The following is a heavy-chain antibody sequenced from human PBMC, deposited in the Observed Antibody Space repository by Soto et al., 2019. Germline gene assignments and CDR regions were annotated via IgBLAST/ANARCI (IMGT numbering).Heavy chain of an antibody. J-gene: IGHJ6*03. CDR2: INPDNGNT. V-gene: IGHV1-3*01. CDR3: ARDEASSMDV. CDR1: GYTFTGYA. Sequence: QVQLVQSGAEVKKPGASVKVSCKASGYTFTGYAVHWVRQAPGQSLEWMGWINPDNGNTKYSQKFQDRVTITRDTFAGTAYMELSSLRSEDTAVYYCARDEASSMDVWGKGTTVTVSS.